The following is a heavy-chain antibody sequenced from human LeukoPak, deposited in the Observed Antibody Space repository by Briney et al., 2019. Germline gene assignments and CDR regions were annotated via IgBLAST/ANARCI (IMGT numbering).Heavy chain of an antibody. CDR3: ARGGNWGYFDY. CDR1: GFSFNMFP. D-gene: IGHD7-27*01. J-gene: IGHJ4*02. V-gene: IGHV3-30*04. CDR2: ISYDGNNK. Sequence: GGSLRLSCAASGFSFNMFPMHWVRQAPGRGLECVAVISYDGNNKYYADSVNGRFTISRDNSKNTLFLQMNSLRTEDTAIYHCARGGNWGYFDYWGQGTLVTVSS.